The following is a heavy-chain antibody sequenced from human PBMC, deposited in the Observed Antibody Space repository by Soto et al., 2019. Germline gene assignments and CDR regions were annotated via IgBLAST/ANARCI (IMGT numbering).Heavy chain of an antibody. V-gene: IGHV3-23*01. CDR3: AKFFVETGGISGWPLPFHY. CDR1: GFTFSSYA. Sequence: EVQLLESGGGLVQPGRSLRLSCAASGFTFSSYAMSWVRQAPGKGLEWVSAISGSGGTTYYAASVKGRFTISRDNSKNTLNLQMNSLSADDTAVYYCAKFFVETGGISGWPLPFHYWGQGALVTVSS. CDR2: ISGSGGTT. D-gene: IGHD6-25*01. J-gene: IGHJ4*02.